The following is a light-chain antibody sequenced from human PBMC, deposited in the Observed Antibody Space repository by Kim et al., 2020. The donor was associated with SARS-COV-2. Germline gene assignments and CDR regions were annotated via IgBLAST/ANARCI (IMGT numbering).Light chain of an antibody. CDR1: TIGGTS. V-gene: IGLV3-21*04. J-gene: IGLJ2*01. CDR3: QVWDSSSDHVV. CDR2: YDS. Sequence: PGTTARIPLGANTIGGTSVPWYQQKPGQAPVLVIYYDSDRPSGIPDRFSGSNSGNTATLTISRVEAGDEADYYCQVWDSSSDHVVFGGGTQLTVL.